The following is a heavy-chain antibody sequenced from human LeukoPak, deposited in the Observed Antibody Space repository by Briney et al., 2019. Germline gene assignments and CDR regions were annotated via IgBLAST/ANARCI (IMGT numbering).Heavy chain of an antibody. CDR2: ISGSDGST. Sequence: GGSLRLSCAASGFAFSSYAMGWVRQAPGKGLEWVSSISGSDGSTYYADSVKGRFTISRDNSKNTVYLQMNSLRAEDTAVYYCAKKYSGSYLSDFDSWGQGTLVTVSS. D-gene: IGHD1-26*01. CDR1: GFAFSSYA. CDR3: AKKYSGSYLSDFDS. V-gene: IGHV3-23*01. J-gene: IGHJ4*02.